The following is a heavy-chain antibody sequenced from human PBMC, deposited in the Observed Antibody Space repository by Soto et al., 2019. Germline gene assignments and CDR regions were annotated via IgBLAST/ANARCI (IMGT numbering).Heavy chain of an antibody. CDR2: VYYLGST. J-gene: IGHJ4*02. D-gene: IGHD3-10*01. Sequence: PSETLSLTCTVSGGSMSEYFWGWIRQSPGEGLGWIGYVYYLGSTDYNPSLKSRVTISVDTSKRQFSLKLSSVTVADTAVYYCARDGYDGSGSPYPAYWGPGAQVTVSS. V-gene: IGHV4-59*01. CDR3: ARDGYDGSGSPYPAY. CDR1: GGSMSEYF.